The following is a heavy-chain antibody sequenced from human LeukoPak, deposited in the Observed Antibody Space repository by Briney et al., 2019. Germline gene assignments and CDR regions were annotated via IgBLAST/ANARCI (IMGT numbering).Heavy chain of an antibody. Sequence: GGSLRLSCAASGFTFSSYAMSWVRQAPGKGLEWVANIKQDGSEKYYVDSVKGRFTISRDNANNSLYLQMNSLRAEDTAVYYCAREGCSSTSCFYMDVWGKGTTVTISS. CDR2: IKQDGSEK. D-gene: IGHD2-2*01. CDR1: GFTFSSYA. CDR3: AREGCSSTSCFYMDV. J-gene: IGHJ6*03. V-gene: IGHV3-7*01.